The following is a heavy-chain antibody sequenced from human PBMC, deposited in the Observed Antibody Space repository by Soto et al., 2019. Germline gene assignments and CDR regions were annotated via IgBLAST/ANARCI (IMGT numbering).Heavy chain of an antibody. CDR2: INPSGGST. V-gene: IGHV1-46*01. D-gene: IGHD2-2*01. J-gene: IGHJ6*02. Sequence: VASVKVSCKASGYTFTSYYMHWVRQAPGQGLEWMGIINPSGGSTSYAQKFQGRVTMTRDTSTSTVYMELSSLRSEDTAVYYCARDAPRQYCSSTSCYADNYYYGMDVWGQGTTVTVSS. CDR3: ARDAPRQYCSSTSCYADNYYYGMDV. CDR1: GYTFTSYY.